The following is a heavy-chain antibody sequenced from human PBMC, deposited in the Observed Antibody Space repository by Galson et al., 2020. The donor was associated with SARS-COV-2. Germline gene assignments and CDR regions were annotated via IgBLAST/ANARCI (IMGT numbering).Heavy chain of an antibody. CDR2: IYYSGST. V-gene: IGHV4-59*01. CDR3: ARGYDRSGSDGFDP. D-gene: IGHD3-22*01. Sequence: SETLSLTCIVSGGSISSYYWTWIRQPPGKELEWIGYIYYSGSTNYNPSLKSRVTISLDTSKKQFSLQLSSVTAADTAVYYCARGYDRSGSDGFDPWGQGTLVTVSS. J-gene: IGHJ5*02. CDR1: GGSISSYY.